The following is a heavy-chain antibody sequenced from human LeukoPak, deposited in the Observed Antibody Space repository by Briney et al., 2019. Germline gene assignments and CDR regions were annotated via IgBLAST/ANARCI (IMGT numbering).Heavy chain of an antibody. CDR3: AKARYYDSSGPFDY. V-gene: IGHV3-23*01. J-gene: IGHJ4*02. Sequence: GGSLRLSFAASGFTFSSSGMSSVRQAPGKGLELVSAISGSGGSTYYADSVKGRFTISRDNSKNTLDLQMNSLRAGDTAVYYCAKARYYDSSGPFDYWGQGTLVTVSS. CDR2: ISGSGGST. D-gene: IGHD3-22*01. CDR1: GFTFSSSG.